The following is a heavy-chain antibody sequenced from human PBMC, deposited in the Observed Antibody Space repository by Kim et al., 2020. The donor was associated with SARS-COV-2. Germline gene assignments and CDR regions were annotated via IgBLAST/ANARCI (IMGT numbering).Heavy chain of an antibody. CDR1: GFTFDDYT. D-gene: IGHD6-13*01. V-gene: IGHV3-43*01. CDR3: ARSLRNSEYGMDV. Sequence: GGSLRLSCAASGFTFDDYTMHWVRQAPGQGLEWVSLISWDGDSTYYADSVKGRCTISRDNSKNSLYLQMNSLRNEDTALYYCARSLRNSEYGMDVWGQGTTVTVSS. J-gene: IGHJ6*02. CDR2: ISWDGDST.